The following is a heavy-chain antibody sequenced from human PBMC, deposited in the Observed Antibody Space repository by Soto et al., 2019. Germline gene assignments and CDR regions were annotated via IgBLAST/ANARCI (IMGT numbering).Heavy chain of an antibody. CDR2: ISYDGSNK. J-gene: IGHJ4*02. Sequence: QVQLVESGGGVVQPGRSLRLSCAASGFTFSSCGMHWVRQAPGKGLEWVAVISYDGSNKYYADSVKGRFTISRDNSKNTLYLQMNSLRAEDTAVYYCAKDPRLDILTGPFDYWGQGTLVTVSS. D-gene: IGHD3-9*01. CDR1: GFTFSSCG. V-gene: IGHV3-30*18. CDR3: AKDPRLDILTGPFDY.